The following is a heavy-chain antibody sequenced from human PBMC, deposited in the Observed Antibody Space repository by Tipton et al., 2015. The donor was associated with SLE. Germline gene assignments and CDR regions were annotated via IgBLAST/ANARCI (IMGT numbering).Heavy chain of an antibody. J-gene: IGHJ4*02. CDR3: ARFAYGGNNCWYYFDY. V-gene: IGHV4-59*11. Sequence: TLSLTCTVSDDSISSHYWSWIRQPPGKGLEWIGYVYYSGKTYYNPSLKSRLIISIDTSKNQFSLKLSSVTAADTAVYYCARFAYGGNNCWYYFDYWGQGTLVTVSS. CDR1: DDSISSHY. D-gene: IGHD2-21*01. CDR2: VYYSGKT.